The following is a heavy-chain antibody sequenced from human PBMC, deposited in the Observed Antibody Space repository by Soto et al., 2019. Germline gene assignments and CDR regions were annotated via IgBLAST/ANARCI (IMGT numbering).Heavy chain of an antibody. CDR2: ILHTGGT. CDR1: GGSISGGGFS. D-gene: IGHD3-10*01. J-gene: IGHJ4*02. Sequence: NPSDTLALTCAASGGSISGGGFSWSWMRQPPGKGLEWIGYILHTGGTQYNPSLKSRVSMSVDKSKNQFSLHLTSVTAADTAVYYCARLQFGEGFDYWGQGALVTVSS. V-gene: IGHV4-30-2*01. CDR3: ARLQFGEGFDY.